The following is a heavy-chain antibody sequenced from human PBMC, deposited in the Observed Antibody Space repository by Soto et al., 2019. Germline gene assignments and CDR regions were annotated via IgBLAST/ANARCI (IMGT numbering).Heavy chain of an antibody. CDR3: ARGSGKYSSSWVYYYYYGMDV. Sequence: PSETLSLTCDVSGYSISRGSYWVWIRQPPGKGLEWIGSIYHSGSTYYNPSLKSRVTISVDTSKNQFSLKLSSVTAADTAVYYCARGSGKYSSSWVYYYYYGMDVWGQGTTVS. CDR2: IYHSGST. D-gene: IGHD6-13*01. CDR1: GYSISRGSY. V-gene: IGHV4-38-2*01. J-gene: IGHJ6*02.